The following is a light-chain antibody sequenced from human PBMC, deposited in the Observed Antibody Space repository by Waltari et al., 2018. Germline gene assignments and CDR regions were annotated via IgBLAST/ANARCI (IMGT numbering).Light chain of an antibody. V-gene: IGLV2-23*02. Sequence: QSALTQPASMSGSPGQSITVSCTGATSDIGSHNIVSWYQQHPGKAPKLILYDVNRRPSGVSDRFSGSKSGITASLTISGLQVEDEADYYCCSYAGSTTWVFGGGTKLTVL. J-gene: IGLJ3*02. CDR2: DVN. CDR3: CSYAGSTTWV. CDR1: TSDIGSHNI.